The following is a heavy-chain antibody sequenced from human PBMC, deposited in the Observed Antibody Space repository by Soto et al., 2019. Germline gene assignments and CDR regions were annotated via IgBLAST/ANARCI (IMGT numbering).Heavy chain of an antibody. J-gene: IGHJ6*02. CDR1: GGSISSSSYY. V-gene: IGHV4-39*01. Sequence: PSETLSLTCTVSGGSISSSSYYWGWIRQPPGKGLEWIGSIYYSGSTYYNPSLKSRVTISVDTSKNQFSLKLSFVTAADTAVNYCALGYDFWSGYYAPACMGSWGQGTTVSVSS. D-gene: IGHD3-3*01. CDR3: ALGYDFWSGYYAPACMGS. CDR2: IYYSGST.